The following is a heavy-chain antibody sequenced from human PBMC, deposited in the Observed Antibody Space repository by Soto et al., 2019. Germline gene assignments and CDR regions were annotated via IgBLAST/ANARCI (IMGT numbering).Heavy chain of an antibody. D-gene: IGHD3-22*01. J-gene: IGHJ3*02. CDR2: IYYSGGT. CDR1: GGSISSGGYY. V-gene: IGHV4-31*03. CDR3: ARDRGYYDSSGSPSDAFDI. Sequence: QVQLQESGPGLVKPSQTLSLTCTVSGGSISSGGYYWSWIRQHPGKVLEGVGYIYYSGGTYYNPSLKSRVTISVDTSKNQFSLKLSSVTAADTAVYYCARDRGYYDSSGSPSDAFDIWGQGTMVTVSS.